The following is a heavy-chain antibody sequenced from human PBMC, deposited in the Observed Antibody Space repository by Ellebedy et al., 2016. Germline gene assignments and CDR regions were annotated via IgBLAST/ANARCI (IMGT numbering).Heavy chain of an antibody. CDR1: GFTFSSYW. V-gene: IGHV3-7*01. D-gene: IGHD1-7*01. Sequence: GESLKISXAASGFTFSSYWMSWVRQAPGKGLEWVANIKQDGSEKYYVDSVKGRFTISRDNAKNSLYLQMNSLRAEDTAVYYCARTGTESGYYYYYYMDVWGKGTTVTVSS. CDR2: IKQDGSEK. J-gene: IGHJ6*03. CDR3: ARTGTESGYYYYYYMDV.